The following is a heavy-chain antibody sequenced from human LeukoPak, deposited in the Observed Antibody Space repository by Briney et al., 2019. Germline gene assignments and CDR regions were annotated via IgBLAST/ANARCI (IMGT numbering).Heavy chain of an antibody. CDR1: GYSFTSYW. Sequence: GESLKISCKGSGYSFTSYWIGWVRRMPGKGLEWMGIINPGDSDTRYSPSFQGQVTISADKSISTAYLQWSSLKASDTAMYYCARQEVVAADDYFDYWGQGTLVTVSS. V-gene: IGHV5-51*01. J-gene: IGHJ4*02. CDR2: INPGDSDT. D-gene: IGHD2-15*01. CDR3: ARQEVVAADDYFDY.